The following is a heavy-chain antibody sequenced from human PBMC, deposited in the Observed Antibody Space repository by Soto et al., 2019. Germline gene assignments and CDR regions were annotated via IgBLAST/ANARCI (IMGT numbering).Heavy chain of an antibody. CDR2: INHSGST. J-gene: IGHJ5*02. Sequence: SETLSLTCAVYGGSFSGYYWSWIRQPPGKGLEWIGEINHSGSTNYNPSLKSRVTISVDTSKNQFSLKLSSVTAADTTVYYCARAGLGPILTGHRRLGWWFDPWGQGTLVTVS. D-gene: IGHD3-9*01. CDR3: ARAGLGPILTGHRRLGWWFDP. V-gene: IGHV4-34*01. CDR1: GGSFSGYY.